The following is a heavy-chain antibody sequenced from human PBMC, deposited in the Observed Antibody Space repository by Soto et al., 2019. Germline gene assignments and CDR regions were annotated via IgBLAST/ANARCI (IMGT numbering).Heavy chain of an antibody. Sequence: GGSLRLSCAASGFTFSSYGMHWVRQSPGKGLEWVAGLSYDGSNKYYADSVKGRFTISRDNSKNTLYLQMNSLRAEDMAVYYCAKDRSGYHGYYYGMDVWGQGTTVTVSS. D-gene: IGHD5-12*01. V-gene: IGHV3-30*18. CDR3: AKDRSGYHGYYYGMDV. CDR2: LSYDGSNK. J-gene: IGHJ6*02. CDR1: GFTFSSYG.